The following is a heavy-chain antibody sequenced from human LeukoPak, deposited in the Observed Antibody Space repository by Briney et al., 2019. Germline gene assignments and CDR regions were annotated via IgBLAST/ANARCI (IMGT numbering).Heavy chain of an antibody. CDR1: GFTFSSYG. Sequence: GGSLRLSCAASGFTFSSYGMSWVRQAPGKGLEWVSAISGSGGSTYYADSVKGRFTISRDNSKNTLYLQMNSLRAEDTAVYYCAKDTTGIAAAGLGYWGQGTLVTVSS. D-gene: IGHD6-13*01. J-gene: IGHJ4*02. CDR3: AKDTTGIAAAGLGY. CDR2: ISGSGGST. V-gene: IGHV3-23*01.